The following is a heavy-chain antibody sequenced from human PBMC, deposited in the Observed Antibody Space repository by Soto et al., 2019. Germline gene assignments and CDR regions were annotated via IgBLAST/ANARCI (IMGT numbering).Heavy chain of an antibody. CDR2: INAGNGNT. J-gene: IGHJ6*02. V-gene: IGHV1-3*01. CDR3: ARGKGMEQNYYYQGMDV. Sequence: QVQVVQSGAEVKKPGASVKISCRASGYTFTTYAMHWVRQAPGQGLECMAWINAGNGNTRYSPKFQGRVTISRDTSASTAYKELRSLRSEDTAVYYCARGKGMEQNYYYQGMDVWGQGTTVTVS. CDR1: GYTFTTYA. D-gene: IGHD1-1*01.